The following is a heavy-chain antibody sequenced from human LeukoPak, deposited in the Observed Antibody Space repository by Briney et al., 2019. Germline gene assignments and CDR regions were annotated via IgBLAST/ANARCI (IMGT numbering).Heavy chain of an antibody. Sequence: SGPTLVNPTQTLTLTCTFSGFSLSTYGMRVSWIRQPPGKALEWLARIDWDDDRFYSTSLKTRLTISKDTSKNQVVLTMTNVDPVDTATYYCVRGNTNRHSGYYFDYWGQGTLVTVSS. CDR2: IDWDDDR. D-gene: IGHD2-2*01. CDR3: VRGNTNRHSGYYFDY. V-gene: IGHV2-70*04. J-gene: IGHJ4*02. CDR1: GFSLSTYGMR.